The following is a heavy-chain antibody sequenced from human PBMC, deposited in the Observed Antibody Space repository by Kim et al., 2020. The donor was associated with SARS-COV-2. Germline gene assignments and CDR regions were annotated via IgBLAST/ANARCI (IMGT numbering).Heavy chain of an antibody. CDR1: GGSISSSDYY. J-gene: IGHJ4*02. Sequence: SETLSLTCNVSGGSISSSDYYWGWIRQPPGRGLEWIGNIYYSGSTYYNPSLRSRFRLSVDTSKNLFSLEVRSATAADTAVYYCARQTAITINEGGFDLWGQGTLVTVSS. V-gene: IGHV4-39*01. CDR2: IYYSGST. D-gene: IGHD3-10*01. CDR3: ARQTAITINEGGFDL.